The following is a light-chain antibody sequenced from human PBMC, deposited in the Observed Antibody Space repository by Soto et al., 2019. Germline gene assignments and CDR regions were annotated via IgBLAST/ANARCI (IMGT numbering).Light chain of an antibody. CDR1: QSISNS. CDR3: QQYNNWPST. J-gene: IGKJ1*01. CDR2: AAS. V-gene: IGKV3-15*01. Sequence: DIVLTQSPATLSLSPGERATLSCRASQSISNSLAWYQQKPGQAPRLLIYAASTRATDIPARFSGSGSGTEFTLTISNLQSGDFVVYYCQQYNNWPSTFGQGTKVDI.